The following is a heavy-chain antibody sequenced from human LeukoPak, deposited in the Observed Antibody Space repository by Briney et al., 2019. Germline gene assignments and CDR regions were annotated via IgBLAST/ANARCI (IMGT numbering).Heavy chain of an antibody. CDR2: ISSRSSYI. CDR1: GFTFSSYS. V-gene: IGHV3-21*06. D-gene: IGHD3-22*01. CDR3: AREDYYDSCGYDY. Sequence: GGSLRLSCAASGFTFSSYSMNWVRQAPGKGLEWVSSISSRSSYIYYADSVKGRFTISRDNAKNSLYLQMNSLRAEDTAVYYCAREDYYDSCGYDYWGQGTLVTVSS. J-gene: IGHJ4*02.